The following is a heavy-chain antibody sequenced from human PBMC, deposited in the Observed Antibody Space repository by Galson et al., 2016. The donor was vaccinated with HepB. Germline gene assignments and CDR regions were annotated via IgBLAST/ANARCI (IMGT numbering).Heavy chain of an antibody. V-gene: IGHV3-23*01. D-gene: IGHD1-1*01. CDR2: ISGSGGST. Sequence: SLRLSCAASGFTFVKSAMTWVRQTPGKGLEWVSAISGSGGSTYYADSVKGRFTISRDNSKNTMFLQMNSLRGEDTAIYYCAKEGSDWNLGGDYGADVWGQGTTVTVSS. CDR3: AKEGSDWNLGGDYGADV. J-gene: IGHJ6*02. CDR1: GFTFVKSA.